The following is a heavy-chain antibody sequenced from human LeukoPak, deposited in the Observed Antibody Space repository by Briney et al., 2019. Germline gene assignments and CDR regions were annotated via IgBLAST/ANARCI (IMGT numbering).Heavy chain of an antibody. CDR2: IPRNGGST. V-gene: IGHV3-23*01. Sequence: GGSLRLSCATSGFTFSSYAMSWVRQAPGKGLEWVSSIPRNGGSTYYADSVKGRFTISRDNSKNTLYVQMNSLRVDDTAVYYCAKAPRFGDHAAEYFYYYMDVWGKGTTVTVSS. J-gene: IGHJ6*03. D-gene: IGHD3-16*01. CDR1: GFTFSSYA. CDR3: AKAPRFGDHAAEYFYYYMDV.